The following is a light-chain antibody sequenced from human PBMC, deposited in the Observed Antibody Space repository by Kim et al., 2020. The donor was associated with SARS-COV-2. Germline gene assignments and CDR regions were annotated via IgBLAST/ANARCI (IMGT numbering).Light chain of an antibody. CDR1: QSVGGSY. J-gene: IGKJ1*01. CDR3: QQYGSSPWT. CDR2: GAS. V-gene: IGKV3-20*01. Sequence: SPGKRATLSCRASQSVGGSYVAWYQQKPGQAPRLLIYGASSSATGIPDRCSGSESGTDFTLSISRLEPEDIAVYFCQQYGSSPWTFGQGTKVDIK.